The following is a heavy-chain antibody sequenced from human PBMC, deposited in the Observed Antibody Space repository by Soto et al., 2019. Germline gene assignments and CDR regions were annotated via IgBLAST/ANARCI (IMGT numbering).Heavy chain of an antibody. J-gene: IGHJ4*02. Sequence: QVQLVQSGAEVKKPGASVKISCKASGDTCTSYYMHWVRQAPGQGLEGMGIINPSGDTHYEQKFQGRVTMTRDTSTSTVYMELSSLRSEYTAVYYCARVYCSGGGCYGIDYWGQGTLVTVSS. D-gene: IGHD2-15*01. CDR3: ARVYCSGGGCYGIDY. CDR2: INPSGDT. V-gene: IGHV1-46*01. CDR1: GDTCTSYY.